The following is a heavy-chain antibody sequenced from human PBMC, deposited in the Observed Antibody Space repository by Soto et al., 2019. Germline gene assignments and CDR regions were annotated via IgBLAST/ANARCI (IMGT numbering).Heavy chain of an antibody. J-gene: IGHJ4*02. D-gene: IGHD6-19*01. V-gene: IGHV3-7*01. CDR1: RFTFSSYW. Sequence: EVQLVESGGGLVQPGGSLRLSCAASRFTFSSYWMSWVRQAPGKGLEWVANIKQDGSEKYYVDSVKGRFTISRDNAKNSLYLQMNSLRAEDTAVYYCARLIAVAGSFFDYWGQGTLVTVSS. CDR3: ARLIAVAGSFFDY. CDR2: IKQDGSEK.